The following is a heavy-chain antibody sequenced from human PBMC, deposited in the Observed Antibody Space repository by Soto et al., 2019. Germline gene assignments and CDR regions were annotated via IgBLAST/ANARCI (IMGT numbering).Heavy chain of an antibody. J-gene: IGHJ3*02. CDR2: IYYSGST. D-gene: IGHD4-17*01. V-gene: IGHV4-39*07. CDR3: ASYGDYGEVI. Sequence: SETLSLTCTVSGGSISSSSYYWGWIRQPPGKGLEWIGSIYYSGSTYYNPSLKSRVTISVDTSKNQFSLKLSSVTAADTAVYYCASYGDYGEVIWGQGTMVTVSS. CDR1: GGSISSSSYY.